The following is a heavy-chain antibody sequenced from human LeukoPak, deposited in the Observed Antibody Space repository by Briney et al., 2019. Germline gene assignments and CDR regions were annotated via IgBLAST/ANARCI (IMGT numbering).Heavy chain of an antibody. J-gene: IGHJ4*02. CDR1: GGSISSYY. CDR3: VRDRELNY. Sequence: SETLSLTCTVSGGSISSYYWSWIRQPPGKGLEWIGYIYYSGSTNYSPSLQSRVTISVDTSKNQFSLKLSSVTAADTAVYYCVRDRELNYWGQGTLVTVSS. CDR2: IYYSGST. D-gene: IGHD1-7*01. V-gene: IGHV4-59*01.